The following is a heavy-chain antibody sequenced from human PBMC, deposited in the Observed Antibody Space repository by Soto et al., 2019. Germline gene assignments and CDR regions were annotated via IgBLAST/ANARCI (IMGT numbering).Heavy chain of an antibody. CDR2: INGGNGHT. V-gene: IGHV1-3*01. D-gene: IGHD1-1*01. CDR3: ARGKGMEENYYYYGMDV. CDR1: GYTFSTYA. J-gene: IGHJ6*02. Sequence: ASVKVSCKASGYTFSTYALHWVRQAPGQGLEWMGWINGGNGHTRYSQKFRDRVTISRDTPASTAYMELSGLRSEDTAVYYCARGKGMEENYYYYGMDVWGQGTTVTVSS.